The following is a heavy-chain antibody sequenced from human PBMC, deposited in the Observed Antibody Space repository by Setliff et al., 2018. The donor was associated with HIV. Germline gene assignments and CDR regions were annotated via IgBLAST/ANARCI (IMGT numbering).Heavy chain of an antibody. CDR3: ASRVYYYDSSGYLREEGFDP. V-gene: IGHV4-39*01. CDR2: IYYSGST. Sequence: KPSETLSLTCAVSGGSISNNRYYWSWIRQPPGKGLEWIGSIYYSGSTYYNPSLKSRVTISVDTSKNQFSLKLSSVTAADAAVYYCASRVYYYDSSGYLREEGFDPWGQGTLVTVSS. CDR1: GGSISNNRYY. J-gene: IGHJ5*02. D-gene: IGHD3-22*01.